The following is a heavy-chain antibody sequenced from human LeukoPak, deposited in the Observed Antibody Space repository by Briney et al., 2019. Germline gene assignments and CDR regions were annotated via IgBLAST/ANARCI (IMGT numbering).Heavy chain of an antibody. CDR2: ISGSGGST. V-gene: IGHV3-23*01. Sequence: GGSLRLSCIDSGFTFNNYAMSWVRQAPGKGLEWVSGISGSGGSTYYADSVEGRFTISRDNSKNTLYLQMNSLRAEDTAVYYCAKDPNPTPYNWFDPWGQGTLVTVSS. CDR3: AKDPNPTPYNWFDP. CDR1: GFTFNNYA. J-gene: IGHJ5*02.